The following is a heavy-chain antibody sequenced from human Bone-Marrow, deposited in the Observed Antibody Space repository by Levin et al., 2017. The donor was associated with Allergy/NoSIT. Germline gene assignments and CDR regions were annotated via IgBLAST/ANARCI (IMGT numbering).Heavy chain of an antibody. J-gene: IGHJ4*02. CDR1: GGTFKSYP. CDR3: ARDEGLGLQISS. Sequence: SVKVSCKASGGTFKSYPISWVRQAPGQGLEWMAGIIPMFGTTHYAQKFHGRVTITADESTITAYMELNSLRVEDTAIYYCARDEGLGLQISSWGQGTLVTVSS. CDR2: IIPMFGTT. V-gene: IGHV1-69*13. D-gene: IGHD5-24*01.